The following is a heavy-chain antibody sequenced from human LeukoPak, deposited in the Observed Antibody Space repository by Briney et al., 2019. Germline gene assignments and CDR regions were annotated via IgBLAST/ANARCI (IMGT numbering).Heavy chain of an antibody. V-gene: IGHV3-30*03. CDR1: GFTFSSYG. Sequence: GGSLRLSCAASGFTFSSYGMHWVRQAPGKGLEWVAVISYDGSNKYYADSVKGRFTISRDNSRNTLYLQMNSLRAEDTAVYYCSGKDFDYWGQGTLVTVSS. D-gene: IGHD1-26*01. CDR2: ISYDGSNK. CDR3: SGKDFDY. J-gene: IGHJ4*02.